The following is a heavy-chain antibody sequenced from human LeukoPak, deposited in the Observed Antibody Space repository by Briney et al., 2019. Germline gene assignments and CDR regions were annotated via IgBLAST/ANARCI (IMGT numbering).Heavy chain of an antibody. CDR1: GYSISSGYY. J-gene: IGHJ4*02. D-gene: IGHD7-27*01. Sequence: SETLSLTCAVSGYSISSGYYWGWIRQPPGKGLEWIGSIYHSGSTYYNPSLKSRVTISVDTSKNQFSLKLSSVTAADTAVYYCARLLGYWGQGTLVTVSS. CDR3: ARLLGY. CDR2: IYHSGST. V-gene: IGHV4-38-2*01.